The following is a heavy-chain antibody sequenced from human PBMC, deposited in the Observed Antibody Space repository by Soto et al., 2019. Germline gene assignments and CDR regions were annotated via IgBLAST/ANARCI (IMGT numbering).Heavy chain of an antibody. CDR3: AHIVVAGVGYYFDY. CDR1: GFSLSSTRMA. CDR2: IYWDDDK. Sequence: QITLKESGPTLVKPTQTLTLTCTFSGFSLSSTRMAVGWIRQPPGKALEWLALIYWDDDKRYSPFLKSRLTITKHTSKNQLVLTMSNMYPVDTARYYWAHIVVAGVGYYFDYWGQGTLVTVSS. V-gene: IGHV2-5*02. D-gene: IGHD6-19*01. J-gene: IGHJ4*02.